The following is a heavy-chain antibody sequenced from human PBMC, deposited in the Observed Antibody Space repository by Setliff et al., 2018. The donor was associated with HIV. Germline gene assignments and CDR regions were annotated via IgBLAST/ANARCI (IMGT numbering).Heavy chain of an antibody. D-gene: IGHD2-8*01. CDR2: ISSGGGFI. Sequence: PGGSLRLSCAASGFTFSKYTVNWVRQAPGKGLEWVSSISSGGGFIYYADSVKGRFTIARDNAKDSLYLQMNNLRSEDTGVYFCARLNGATHDGSDIWGQGTKVTVS. J-gene: IGHJ3*02. V-gene: IGHV3-21*06. CDR3: ARLNGATHDGSDI. CDR1: GFTFSKYT.